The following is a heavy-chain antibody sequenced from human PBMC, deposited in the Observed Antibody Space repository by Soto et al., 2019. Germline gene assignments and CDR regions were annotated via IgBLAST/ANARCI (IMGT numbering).Heavy chain of an antibody. CDR1: GGSFSGYY. V-gene: IGHV4-34*01. Sequence: SETLSLACAVYGGSFSGYYWSWIRQPPGKGLEWIGEINHSGSTNYNPSIKSRVTISVDTSKNQFSLKLSSVTAADTVVYYCARGNIVVVPAAITVWGKGTTVTVSS. CDR2: INHSGST. CDR3: ARGNIVVVPAAITV. J-gene: IGHJ6*04. D-gene: IGHD2-2*02.